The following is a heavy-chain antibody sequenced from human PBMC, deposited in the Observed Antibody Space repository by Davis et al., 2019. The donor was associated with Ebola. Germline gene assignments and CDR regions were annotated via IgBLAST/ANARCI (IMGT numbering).Heavy chain of an antibody. CDR2: ISSSSSYI. Sequence: PGGSLRLSCAASGFTFSSYSMNWVRQAPGKGLEWVSSISSSSSYIYYADSVKGRFTISRDNAKNSLYLQMNSLRAEDTAVYYCARVGLHWGRLGYYYYGMDVWGQGTTVTVSS. V-gene: IGHV3-21*01. CDR3: ARVGLHWGRLGYYYYGMDV. CDR1: GFTFSSYS. J-gene: IGHJ6*02. D-gene: IGHD5-24*01.